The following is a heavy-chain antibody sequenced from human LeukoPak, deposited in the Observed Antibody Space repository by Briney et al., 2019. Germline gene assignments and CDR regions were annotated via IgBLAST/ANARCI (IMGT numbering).Heavy chain of an antibody. J-gene: IGHJ4*02. CDR2: MNPSAGRP. Sequence: ASVKVSCKASEDTFTNYYIHWVRHAPGQGLEWMGIMNPSAGRPTYAQRFQGRVTMTSNVSTRTVYMELNSLTSDDTAVYYCARVFDYAYFDYGGQGSLVTVSS. CDR3: ARVFDYAYFDY. D-gene: IGHD3-16*01. CDR1: EDTFTNYY. V-gene: IGHV1-46*01.